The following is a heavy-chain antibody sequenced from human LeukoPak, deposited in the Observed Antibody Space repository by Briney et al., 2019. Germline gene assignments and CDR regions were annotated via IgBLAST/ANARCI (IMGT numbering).Heavy chain of an antibody. V-gene: IGHV4-4*07. CDR3: ASPIVGATTRLGLTDY. CDR2: IYTSGST. D-gene: IGHD1-26*01. J-gene: IGHJ4*02. CDR1: GGSISSYY. Sequence: SETLSLTCTVSGGSISSYYWSWIRQPAGKGLEWIGRIYTSGSTNYNPSLKSRVTMSVDTSKNQFSLKLSSVTAADTAVYYCASPIVGATTRLGLTDYWGQGTLVTVSS.